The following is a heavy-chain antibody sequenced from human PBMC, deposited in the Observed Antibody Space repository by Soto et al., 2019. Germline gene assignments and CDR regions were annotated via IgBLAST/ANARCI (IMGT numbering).Heavy chain of an antibody. V-gene: IGHV3-11*01. CDR2: IGSSDNII. CDR3: ARDLGYYESSGYFDY. D-gene: IGHD3-22*01. Sequence: PGGSLRLSCAASGFTFSDYYMSWIRQAPGKGLEWVSYIGSSDNIIYYADSVKGRFTISRDNAKNSLYLQMNSLRAEDTAVYYCARDLGYYESSGYFDYWGHGTLVTVSS. J-gene: IGHJ4*01. CDR1: GFTFSDYY.